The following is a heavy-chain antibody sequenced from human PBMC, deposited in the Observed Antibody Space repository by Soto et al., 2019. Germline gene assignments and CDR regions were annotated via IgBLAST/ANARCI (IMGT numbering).Heavy chain of an antibody. J-gene: IGHJ5*02. D-gene: IGHD3-16*01. V-gene: IGHV4-30-4*01. CDR2: IYYSGST. Sequence: SETLSLTCTVSGGSISSGDYYWSWIRQPPGKGLEWIGYIYYSGSTYYNPSLKSRVTISVDASKNQFSLKLSSVTAADTAVYYCARGDTYYDYVWGRATNHWFDPWGQGTLVTVSS. CDR1: GGSISSGDYY. CDR3: ARGDTYYDYVWGRATNHWFDP.